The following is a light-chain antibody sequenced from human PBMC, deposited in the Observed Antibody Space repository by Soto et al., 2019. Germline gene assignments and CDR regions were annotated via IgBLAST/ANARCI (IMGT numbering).Light chain of an antibody. CDR3: QQYDVSPIT. CDR1: QSISSW. J-gene: IGKJ5*01. Sequence: DIQMTQSPSTLSASVGDRVTITCRASQSISSWLAWYQQKPGKAPKLLIYDASSLESGVPSRFSGSGSGTEFTLTITRLEPEDFAVYFCQQYDVSPITFGLGTRLEIK. V-gene: IGKV1-5*01. CDR2: DAS.